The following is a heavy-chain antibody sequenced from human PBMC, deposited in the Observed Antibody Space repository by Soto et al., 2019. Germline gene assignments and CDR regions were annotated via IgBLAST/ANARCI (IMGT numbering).Heavy chain of an antibody. Sequence: QVQLVQSGAEVEKPGASVKVSCKASGYTFTNYAVHWVRQAPGQRLEWMGWINAGNGNTRFSQNLQGRVTITRDTSARTVYMELRSVRSEDTAGYYCARGHLAVVPVASWFYYMDVWGKGTPVTVSS. V-gene: IGHV1-3*01. CDR1: GYTFTNYA. J-gene: IGHJ6*03. CDR2: INAGNGNT. CDR3: ARGHLAVVPVASWFYYMDV. D-gene: IGHD2-2*01.